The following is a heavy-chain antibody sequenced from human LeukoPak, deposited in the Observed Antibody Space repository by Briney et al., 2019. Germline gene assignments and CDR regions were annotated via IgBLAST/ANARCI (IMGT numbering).Heavy chain of an antibody. V-gene: IGHV3-11*06. CDR1: GFTFSDFY. D-gene: IGHD3-22*01. J-gene: IGHJ4*02. CDR3: AREVSEGFDF. Sequence: KSGGSLRLSCAASGFTFSDFYMSWIRQAPGKGLEWVSYIDSSSSYTNYADPVKGRFAISRDNAKNSLYLQMNSLRAEDTALYYCAREVSEGFDFWGQGTLVTVSS. CDR2: IDSSSSYT.